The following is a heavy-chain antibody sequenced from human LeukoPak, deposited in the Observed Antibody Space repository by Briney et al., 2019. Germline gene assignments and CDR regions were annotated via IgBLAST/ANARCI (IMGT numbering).Heavy chain of an antibody. J-gene: IGHJ3*02. CDR3: ARHGRGWDFLRGAFDI. V-gene: IGHV4-59*08. Sequence: SETLSLTCTVSNGSISSYYWSWIRQPPGKGLEWIGYIYYSGSTDYNPSLKSRHTISVDTSKNQFSLKLSSVTAADTAVYYCARHGRGWDFLRGAFDIWGQGTMVTVSS. CDR2: IYYSGST. D-gene: IGHD1-26*01. CDR1: NGSISSYY.